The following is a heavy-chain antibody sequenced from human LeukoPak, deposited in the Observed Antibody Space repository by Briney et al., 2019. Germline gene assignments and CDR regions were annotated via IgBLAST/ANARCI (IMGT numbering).Heavy chain of an antibody. Sequence: GGSLRLSCAASGFTFSRYWMSWVRQAPGKGPEWVANIKRDGSEKYYVDSVKGRFTISRDNAKNSLYLQINSLRAEDTALYYCSRGDYGGNTYYFDSWGQGTLVIVSS. CDR2: IKRDGSEK. CDR3: SRGDYGGNTYYFDS. CDR1: GFTFSRYW. J-gene: IGHJ4*02. V-gene: IGHV3-7*04. D-gene: IGHD4-23*01.